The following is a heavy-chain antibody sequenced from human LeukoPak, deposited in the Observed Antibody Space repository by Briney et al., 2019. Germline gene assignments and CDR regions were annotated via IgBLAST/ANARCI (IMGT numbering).Heavy chain of an antibody. V-gene: IGHV1-69*13. CDR2: IIPIFGTA. J-gene: IGHJ4*02. CDR1: GGTFSSYA. D-gene: IGHD2-2*01. CDR3: ARDKNIVVVPAATSFDY. Sequence: SVKVSCKASGGTFSSYAISWVRQAPGQGLEWMGGIIPIFGTANYAQKFQGRVTITADESTSTAYMELSSLRSEDTAVYYCARDKNIVVVPAATSFDYWGQGTLVTVSS.